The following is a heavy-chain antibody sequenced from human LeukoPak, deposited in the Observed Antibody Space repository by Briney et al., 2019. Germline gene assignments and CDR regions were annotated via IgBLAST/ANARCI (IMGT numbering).Heavy chain of an antibody. Sequence: PSETLSLTCAVYGGSFSYYYWSWIRQPPEKGLEWIGEINRSGSTNYNPSLKSRVTISVGTYKNQFSLKLSSVTAADTAVYYCARGGFYCGDDCYVDYWGQGTLVTVSS. CDR1: GGSFSYYY. V-gene: IGHV4-34*01. CDR2: INRSGST. D-gene: IGHD2-21*02. CDR3: ARGGFYCGDDCYVDY. J-gene: IGHJ4*02.